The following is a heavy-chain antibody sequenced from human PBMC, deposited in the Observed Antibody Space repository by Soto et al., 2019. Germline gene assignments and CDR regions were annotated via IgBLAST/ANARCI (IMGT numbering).Heavy chain of an antibody. Sequence: QVQLVESGGGVVQPGRSLRLSCAASGFTFSTYGMHWVRQAPGKGLEWVAVIWYDGNNKYYADSVKGRFTISRDNSKNPVYLQMYRLRAEDTAVYYCARTNSHWYFELWGRGTMVTVSS. J-gene: IGHJ2*01. D-gene: IGHD1-1*01. CDR2: IWYDGNNK. V-gene: IGHV3-33*01. CDR3: ARTNSHWYFEL. CDR1: GFTFSTYG.